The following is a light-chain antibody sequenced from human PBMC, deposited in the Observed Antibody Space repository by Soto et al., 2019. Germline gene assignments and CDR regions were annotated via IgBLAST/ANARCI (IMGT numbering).Light chain of an antibody. CDR3: QHHDNWPWT. J-gene: IGKJ1*01. CDR2: GAS. V-gene: IGKV3-15*01. Sequence: MVMTQSPATLSVSPGEGATLSCRASQSIGDNLAWYQQKPGQPPRLLIYGASTRAAGAPARFSGSGSGTEFTLPLSSLQSEDFAVYYCQHHDNWPWTFGQGTKVEIK. CDR1: QSIGDN.